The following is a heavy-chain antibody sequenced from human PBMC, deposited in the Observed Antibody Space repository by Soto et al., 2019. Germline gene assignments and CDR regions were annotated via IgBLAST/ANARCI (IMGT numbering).Heavy chain of an antibody. Sequence: SETLSLTCTVTGGSINTYYWSWIRQSAGKGLEWIGRVYTTGSTNYNPSLKSRVTISVDTSRNQFSLSLRSVTAADTAVYYCARDVNFIFADFADMRWNFDPWGQGTLVTVSS. CDR3: ARDVNFIFADFADMRWNFDP. V-gene: IGHV4-4*07. J-gene: IGHJ5*02. CDR2: VYTTGST. CDR1: GGSINTYY. D-gene: IGHD3-3*02.